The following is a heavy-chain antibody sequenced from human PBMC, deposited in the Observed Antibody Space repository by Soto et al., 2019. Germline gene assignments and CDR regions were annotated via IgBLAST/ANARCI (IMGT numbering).Heavy chain of an antibody. V-gene: IGHV3-30-3*01. Sequence: GGSLRLSCAASGFTFSSYAMHWVRQAPGKGLEWVAVISYDGSNKYYADSVKGRFTISRDNSKNTLYLQMNSLRAEDTAVYYCASALHTSCFDYWGQGTLVTVSS. CDR2: ISYDGSNK. CDR1: GFTFSSYA. CDR3: ASALHTSCFDY. D-gene: IGHD2-2*01. J-gene: IGHJ4*02.